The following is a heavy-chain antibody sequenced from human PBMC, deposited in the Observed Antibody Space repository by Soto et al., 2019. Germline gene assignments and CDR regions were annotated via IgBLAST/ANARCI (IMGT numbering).Heavy chain of an antibody. CDR3: ARELERVFDY. J-gene: IGHJ4*02. CDR1: GFTFSSYA. Sequence: QVQLVESGGGVVQPGRSLRLSCAASGFTFSSYAMHWVRQAPCKGLEWVAVIAYDGRNKYYADSVKGQFTISRDNSKNTLYLQMNSLRIEDTAVYYCARELERVFDYWGQGTLVTVSS. D-gene: IGHD1-1*01. V-gene: IGHV3-30*04. CDR2: IAYDGRNK.